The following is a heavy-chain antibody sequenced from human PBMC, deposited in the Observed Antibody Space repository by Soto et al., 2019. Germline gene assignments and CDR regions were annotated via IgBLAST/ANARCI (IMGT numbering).Heavy chain of an antibody. J-gene: IGHJ6*03. CDR1: GGTFSSYT. CDR3: ARGYSSSSSHYYYYMDV. D-gene: IGHD6-6*01. Sequence: ASVKVSCKASGGTFSSYTISWVRQAPGQGLEWMGRIIPILGIANYAQKFQGRVTITADKSTSTAYMELSSLRSEDTAVYYCARGYSSSSSHYYYYMDVWGKGTTVTVSS. V-gene: IGHV1-69*02. CDR2: IIPILGIA.